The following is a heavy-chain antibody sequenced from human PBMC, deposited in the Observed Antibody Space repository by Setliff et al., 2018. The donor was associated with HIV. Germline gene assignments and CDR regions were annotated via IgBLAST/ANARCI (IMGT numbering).Heavy chain of an antibody. Sequence: GGSLRLSCAASGFTFWSHSMLWVRQAPGKGLQWVAYISGGGDSIFYEDSVKGRFTISRDNARNSLYLQMNSQTVEDTGVYYCARDYVWGRRAFDIWGPGTMVTVSS. J-gene: IGHJ3*02. D-gene: IGHD3-16*01. V-gene: IGHV3-48*01. CDR1: GFTFWSHS. CDR2: ISGGGDSI. CDR3: ARDYVWGRRAFDI.